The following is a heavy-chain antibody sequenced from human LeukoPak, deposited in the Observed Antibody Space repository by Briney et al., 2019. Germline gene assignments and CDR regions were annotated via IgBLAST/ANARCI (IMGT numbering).Heavy chain of an antibody. CDR1: GGSFSGYY. D-gene: IGHD2-21*01. J-gene: IGHJ4*02. CDR2: TKHSGST. V-gene: IGHV4-34*01. Sequence: SETLSLTCAVYGGSFSGYYWSWIRQPPGKGLEWIGETKHSGSTNYNPSLKSRVTISLDTSKNQFSLKLSSVTAADTAVYYCASVMGAPSLSRWGQGTLVTVSS. CDR3: ASVMGAPSLSR.